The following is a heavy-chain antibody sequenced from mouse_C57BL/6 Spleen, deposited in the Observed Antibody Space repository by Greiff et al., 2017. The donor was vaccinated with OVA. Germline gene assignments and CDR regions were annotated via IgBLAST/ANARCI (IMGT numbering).Heavy chain of an antibody. V-gene: IGHV5-4*01. Sequence: EVKLMESGGGLVKPGGSLKLSCAASGFTFSSYAMSWVRQTPEKRLEWVATISDGGSYTYYPDNVKGRFTISRDNAKNNLYLQMSHLKSEDTAMYYCAREGLLRSAWFAYWGQGTLVTVSA. CDR2: ISDGGSYT. D-gene: IGHD1-1*01. CDR3: AREGLLRSAWFAY. J-gene: IGHJ3*01. CDR1: GFTFSSYA.